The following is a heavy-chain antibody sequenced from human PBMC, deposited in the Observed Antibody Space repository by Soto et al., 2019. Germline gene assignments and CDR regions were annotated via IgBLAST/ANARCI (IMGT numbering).Heavy chain of an antibody. CDR2: SYYSGTS. J-gene: IGHJ5*02. Sequence: ASETLSLTCTVSGGSIRVQNYYWTLIRQTPGKGLEWVGSSYYSGTSYFNPALKGRVTISVDTSTNQFSLRLTSVTAADTAVYYCTRRYNWNDYYFDPWGQGTLVTVSS. CDR3: TRRYNWNDYYFDP. V-gene: IGHV4-39*01. CDR1: GGSIRVQNYY. D-gene: IGHD1-20*01.